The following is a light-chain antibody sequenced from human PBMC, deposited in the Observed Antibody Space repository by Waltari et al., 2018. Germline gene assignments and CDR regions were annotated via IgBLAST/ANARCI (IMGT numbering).Light chain of an antibody. J-gene: IGLJ2*01. CDR3: SSFTTIGTLVV. V-gene: IGLV2-14*01. Sequence: QSALTQPASVSGSPGQSITISCTGTSSDVGGYNNVSRYQQQPGKAPKLLILEVTNRPSGISNRFSGSKSGNTASLTISGLQAEDEGEYYCSSFTTIGTLVVFGGGTKVTVL. CDR2: EVT. CDR1: SSDVGGYNN.